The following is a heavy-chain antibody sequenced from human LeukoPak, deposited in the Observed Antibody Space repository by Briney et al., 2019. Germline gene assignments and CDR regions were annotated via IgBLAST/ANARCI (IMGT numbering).Heavy chain of an antibody. CDR1: GFTFSYSG. CDR3: AKGVEIQLWLPHYFDY. D-gene: IGHD5-18*01. V-gene: IGHV3-33*06. Sequence: GGSLRLSCAASGFTFSYSGMHWVRQAPGKGLEWVAGIWSDGSNKYYADSVKGRFTISRDNSKNTLYLQMNSLRAEDTAVYYCAKGVEIQLWLPHYFDYWGQGTLVTVSS. CDR2: IWSDGSNK. J-gene: IGHJ4*02.